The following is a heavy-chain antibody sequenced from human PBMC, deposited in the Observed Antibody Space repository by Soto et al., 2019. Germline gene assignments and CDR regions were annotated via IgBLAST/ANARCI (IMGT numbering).Heavy chain of an antibody. V-gene: IGHV3-74*01. CDR2: INSDGSST. CDR3: ASTVVTGY. J-gene: IGHJ4*02. D-gene: IGHD2-15*01. CDR1: GFTFSSDW. Sequence: EVQLVESGGGLVQPGGSLRLSCAVSGFTFSSDWMHWVRQAPGKGLVWVSRINSDGSSTSYAVSVKGRFTISRDNAKNTLYLQMNSLRAEDTAVYYCASTVVTGYWGQGTLVTVSS.